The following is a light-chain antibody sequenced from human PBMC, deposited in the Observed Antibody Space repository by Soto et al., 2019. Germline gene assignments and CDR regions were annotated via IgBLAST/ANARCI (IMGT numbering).Light chain of an antibody. CDR3: QQYNSYPIT. CDR1: QSIRSG. Sequence: DIQMTQSPSTLSASVGDRVTITCRASQSIRSGLAWYQQKPGKAPKFLIYKSFSLESGVPSRFSGIESGTEFTLTISSLQPDDFATYYCQQYNSYPITFGQGTRLEIK. V-gene: IGKV1-5*03. J-gene: IGKJ5*01. CDR2: KSF.